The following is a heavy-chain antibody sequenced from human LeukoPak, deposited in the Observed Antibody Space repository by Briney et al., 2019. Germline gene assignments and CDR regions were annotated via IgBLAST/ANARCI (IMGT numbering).Heavy chain of an antibody. J-gene: IGHJ4*02. CDR3: ATYLYKSLDY. Sequence: GGSLRLSCAASGFTFSSYEMNWVRQAPGKVLEWVSYISSSGSTIYYADSVKGRFTISRDNAKNSLYLQMNSLRAEDTAVYYCATYLYKSLDYWGQGTLVTVSS. D-gene: IGHD3-10*01. CDR1: GFTFSSYE. V-gene: IGHV3-48*03. CDR2: ISSSGSTI.